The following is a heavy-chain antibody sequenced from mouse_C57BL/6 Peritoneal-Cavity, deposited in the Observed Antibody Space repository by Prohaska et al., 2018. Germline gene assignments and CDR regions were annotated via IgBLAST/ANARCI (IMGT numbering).Heavy chain of an antibody. CDR3: ARNYYHGSNLAH. CDR2: LNPSNGGT. D-gene: IGHD1-1*01. CDR1: GYTFTSYW. Sequence: VQLQQPGAELVKPGASVKLSCKASGYTFTSYWMQWVKQRPGQGLEWIGNLNPSNGGTNYNEQFKSKDTLTVDKSSSTADMQRSSLTSEYSAVYYCARNYYHGSNLAHWRQVTLV. V-gene: IGHV1-53*01. J-gene: IGHJ3*01.